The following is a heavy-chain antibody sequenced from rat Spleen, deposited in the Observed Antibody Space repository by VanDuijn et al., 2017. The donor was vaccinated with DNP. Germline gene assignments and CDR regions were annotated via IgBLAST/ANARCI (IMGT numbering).Heavy chain of an antibody. V-gene: IGHV5S10*01. CDR3: ARNYYDGSYYFDY. J-gene: IGHJ2*01. D-gene: IGHD1-12*02. Sequence: EVQLVESGGGLVQPGRSLKLSCAASGFTFSDYNMAWVRQAPKKGLEWVATIIYDGSRTYYRDSVKGRFTISRDNAKSTLYLQRDSLSSEDTATYYCARNYYDGSYYFDYWGQGVMVTVSS. CDR2: IIYDGSRT. CDR1: GFTFSDYN.